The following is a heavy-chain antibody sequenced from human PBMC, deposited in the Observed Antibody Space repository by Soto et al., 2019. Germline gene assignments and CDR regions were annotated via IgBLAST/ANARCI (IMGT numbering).Heavy chain of an antibody. V-gene: IGHV3-7*01. J-gene: IGHJ6*02. Sequence: EVRLVESGGGLVQPGGSLTLSCAASGFTFSSYWMTWVRQAPGKGLEWVANINQDGSEKYYMDSMKGRFNISRDNSKNSTLLQLNSLRDEDTVVYYCAGDCGRPDLGGTHYYDSSDLDYGMDVWGQGTTVTVSS. CDR3: AGDCGRPDLGGTHYYDSSDLDYGMDV. CDR2: INQDGSEK. CDR1: GFTFSSYW. D-gene: IGHD3-22*01.